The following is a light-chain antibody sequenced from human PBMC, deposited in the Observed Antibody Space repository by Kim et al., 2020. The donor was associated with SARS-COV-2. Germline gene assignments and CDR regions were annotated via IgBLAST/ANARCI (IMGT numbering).Light chain of an antibody. CDR1: SSNIGGNT. Sequence: QSVMTQPPSASGTPGQRVTISCSGSSSNIGGNTVSWYQQLPGAAPKLLIYSDNQRPSGVPDRFSGSKSGTSASLDISGLQSEDEADYYCAVWDDSLNGVVFGGGTQLTVL. CDR2: SDN. V-gene: IGLV1-44*01. CDR3: AVWDDSLNGVV. J-gene: IGLJ2*01.